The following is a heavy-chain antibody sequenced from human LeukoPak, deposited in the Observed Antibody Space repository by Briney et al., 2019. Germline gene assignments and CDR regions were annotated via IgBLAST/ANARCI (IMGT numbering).Heavy chain of an antibody. CDR3: ARTIVGAITGAFDI. CDR2: INSDGSST. CDR1: GFTFSSYW. V-gene: IGHV3-74*01. Sequence: PGGSLRLSCAASGFTFSSYWMHWVRQAPGKGLVWVSRINSDGSSTSYADSVKGRFTISRDNAKNSLYLQMNSLRAEDTALYYCARTIVGAITGAFDIWGQGTMVTVSS. D-gene: IGHD1-26*01. J-gene: IGHJ3*02.